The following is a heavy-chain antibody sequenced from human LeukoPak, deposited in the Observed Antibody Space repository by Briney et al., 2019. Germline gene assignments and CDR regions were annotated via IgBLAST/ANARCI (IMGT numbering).Heavy chain of an antibody. Sequence: PGGSLRLSCAASGFTFSNYWMHWVRHAPGKGPVWVSRIKSDGSSTRFADSVQGRFTISRDNGKNTVYLQMNSLRAEDTAVYYCARGGDTSNWYPGYFDYWGQGALVTVSS. CDR2: IKSDGSST. J-gene: IGHJ4*02. CDR3: ARGGDTSNWYPGYFDY. CDR1: GFTFSNYW. D-gene: IGHD6-13*01. V-gene: IGHV3-74*01.